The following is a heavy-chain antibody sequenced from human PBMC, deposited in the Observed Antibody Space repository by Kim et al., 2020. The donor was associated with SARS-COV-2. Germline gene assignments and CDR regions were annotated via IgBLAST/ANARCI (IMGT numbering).Heavy chain of an antibody. J-gene: IGHJ5*02. CDR3: ARVGRPGANWFDP. CDR1: GGSISSYY. V-gene: IGHV4-59*01. CDR2: IYYSGST. Sequence: SETLSLTCTVSGGSISSYYWSWIRQPPGKGLEWIGYIYYSGSTNYNPSLKSRVTISVDTSKNQFSLKLSSVTAAETAVYYGARVGRPGANWFDPWGQGTLVTVSS. D-gene: IGHD1-26*01.